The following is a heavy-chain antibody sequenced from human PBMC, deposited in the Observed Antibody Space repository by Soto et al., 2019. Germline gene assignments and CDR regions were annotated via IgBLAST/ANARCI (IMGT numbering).Heavy chain of an antibody. Sequence: PSETLSLTCTVSGGSISSSSYYWGWIRQPPGKGLEWIGSIYYSGNTYYNPSLKSRVTISVDTSKNQFSLKLSSVTAADTAVYYCARQTTVVTPFHVMDVWGQGTTVTVSP. J-gene: IGHJ6*01. CDR3: ARQTTVVTPFHVMDV. V-gene: IGHV4-39*01. D-gene: IGHD4-17*01. CDR1: GGSISSSSYY. CDR2: IYYSGNT.